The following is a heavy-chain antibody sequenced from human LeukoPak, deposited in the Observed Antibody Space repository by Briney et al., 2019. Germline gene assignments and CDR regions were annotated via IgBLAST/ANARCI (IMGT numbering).Heavy chain of an antibody. Sequence: SETLSLTCAVYGGSFSGYYWSWIRQPPGKGLEWIGEINHSGSTNYNPSLKSRVTISVDTSKNQFSLKLSSVTATDTAVYYCARGSSRYSIWGQGTMVTVSS. CDR3: ARGSSRYSI. V-gene: IGHV4-34*01. CDR1: GGSFSGYY. J-gene: IGHJ3*02. D-gene: IGHD3-16*02. CDR2: INHSGST.